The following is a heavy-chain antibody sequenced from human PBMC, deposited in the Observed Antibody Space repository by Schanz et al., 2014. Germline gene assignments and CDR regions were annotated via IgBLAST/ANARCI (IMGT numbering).Heavy chain of an antibody. Sequence: QVLLVQSGAEVKQPGASVKVSCKASGYTFTGYYIHWVRQAPGQGFEWMGWINPLSGATDYAPTSQGRVSMTRDTSISTAYTEVPRLVSSDTAVYYCARRGPNCSNNACYHGWFDPWGQGTLVTVSS. CDR3: ARRGPNCSNNACYHGWFDP. D-gene: IGHD4-4*01. V-gene: IGHV1-2*02. J-gene: IGHJ5*02. CDR2: INPLSGAT. CDR1: GYTFTGYY.